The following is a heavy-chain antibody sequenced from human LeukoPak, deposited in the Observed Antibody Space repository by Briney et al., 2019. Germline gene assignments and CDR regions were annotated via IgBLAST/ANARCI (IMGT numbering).Heavy chain of an antibody. D-gene: IGHD5-18*01. CDR2: VYPGDSDT. CDR3: VRHGGYTSSAVSDY. J-gene: IGHJ4*02. CDR1: GDSFNTYW. Sequence: GESLKISCKGSGDSFNTYWIGWVRQMSGKGLEWMGLVYPGDSDTRYSPSFQGQVAFSADKPISTAYLQWSSLKASDTAIYYCVRHGGYTSSAVSDYWGQGTLVTVSA. V-gene: IGHV5-51*01.